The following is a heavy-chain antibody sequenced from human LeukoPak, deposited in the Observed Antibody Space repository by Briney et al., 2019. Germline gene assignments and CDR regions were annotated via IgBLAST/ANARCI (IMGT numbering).Heavy chain of an antibody. CDR2: IRYDGSNK. J-gene: IGHJ6*03. CDR1: GFTFGDYA. V-gene: IGHV3-30*02. CDR3: ARDIKDYGDYLFSHFYYYMDV. D-gene: IGHD4-17*01. Sequence: GGSLRLSCTASGFTFGDYAMSWSRQAPGKGLEWVAFIRYDGSNKYYADSVKGRFTISRDNSKNTLYLQMNSLRAEDTAVYYCARDIKDYGDYLFSHFYYYMDVWGKGTTVTVSS.